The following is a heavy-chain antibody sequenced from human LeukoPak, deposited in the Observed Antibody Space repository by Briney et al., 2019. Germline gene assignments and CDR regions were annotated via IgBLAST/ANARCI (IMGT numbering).Heavy chain of an antibody. Sequence: SETLSLTCTVSGGSISSYYWSWIRQPPGKGLEWIGYIYYSGSTNYNPSLKSRVTISVDTSKNQFSLKLTSVTAADTAVYYCARGKGVGVNPLDYWGQGTLVTVSS. J-gene: IGHJ4*02. CDR2: IYYSGST. V-gene: IGHV4-59*01. CDR1: GGSISSYY. D-gene: IGHD1-26*01. CDR3: ARGKGVGVNPLDY.